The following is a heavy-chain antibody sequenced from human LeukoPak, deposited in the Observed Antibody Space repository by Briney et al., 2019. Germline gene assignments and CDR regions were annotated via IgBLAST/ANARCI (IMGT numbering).Heavy chain of an antibody. D-gene: IGHD4-17*01. V-gene: IGHV4-39*01. Sequence: PSETLSLTCTVSGGSIISSSYYWGWIRQPPGKGLEWIGTIYYSGSTYYNPSLKSRVTISVDTSKNQFSLKLSSVSAADTAVYYCVRLDYGDEFDYWGQGTLVTVSS. CDR2: IYYSGST. CDR1: GGSIISSSYY. CDR3: VRLDYGDEFDY. J-gene: IGHJ4*02.